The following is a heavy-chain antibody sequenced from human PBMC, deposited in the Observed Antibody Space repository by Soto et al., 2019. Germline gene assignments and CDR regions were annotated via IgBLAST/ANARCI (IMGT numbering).Heavy chain of an antibody. CDR1: GFTFSSYS. V-gene: IGHV3-21*01. Sequence: GGSLRLSCAASGFTFSSYSMNWVRQAPGKGLEWVSSISSSSSYIYYADSVKGRFTISRDNGKNSLYLQMNSLRAEDTAVYYCASERYSKGVAGGDYYYMDVWGKGTTVTVSS. J-gene: IGHJ6*03. D-gene: IGHD4-4*01. CDR2: ISSSSSYI. CDR3: ASERYSKGVAGGDYYYMDV.